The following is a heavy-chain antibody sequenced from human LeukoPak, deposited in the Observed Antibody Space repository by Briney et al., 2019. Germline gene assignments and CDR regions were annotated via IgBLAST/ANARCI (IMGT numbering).Heavy chain of an antibody. Sequence: ASVKVSCKASGYTFTSYDIIWVRQATGQGLEWMGWMNPNSGNTGYAQKFQGRVTMTRNTSISTAYMELSSLRSEDTAVYYCARVYSSSWKRLFNWFDPWGQGTLVTVSS. V-gene: IGHV1-8*01. D-gene: IGHD6-13*01. CDR3: ARVYSSSWKRLFNWFDP. CDR1: GYTFTSYD. J-gene: IGHJ5*02. CDR2: MNPNSGNT.